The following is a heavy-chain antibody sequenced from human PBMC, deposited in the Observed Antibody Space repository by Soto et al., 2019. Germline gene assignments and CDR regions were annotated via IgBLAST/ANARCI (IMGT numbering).Heavy chain of an antibody. CDR2: IYYSVST. CDR1: GASIRSTSYY. V-gene: IGHV4-39*01. Sequence: TLSLTCSGSGASIRSTSYYWVCIRHPPWKGLEWIGSIYYSVSTHYSPSLKSRIIMSIYTSANQFCFNLTSVTASDTAWCYCTRHEGGEADDRPLDYWGQGTLVTVSS. J-gene: IGHJ4*02. D-gene: IGHD3-16*01. CDR3: TRHEGGEADDRPLDY.